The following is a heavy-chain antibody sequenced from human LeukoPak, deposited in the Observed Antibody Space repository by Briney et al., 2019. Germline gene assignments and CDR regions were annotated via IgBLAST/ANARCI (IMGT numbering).Heavy chain of an antibody. CDR2: ISGSGGST. J-gene: IGHJ3*02. CDR3: AKLIVVVIANDAFDI. V-gene: IGHV3-23*01. CDR1: GFTFSSYA. D-gene: IGHD3-22*01. Sequence: GGSLRLSCAASGFTFSSYAMSWVRQAPGKGLEWVSAISGSGGSTYYADSVKGRFTVSRDNSKNTLYLQMNSLRAEDTAVYYCAKLIVVVIANDAFDIWGQGTMVTVSS.